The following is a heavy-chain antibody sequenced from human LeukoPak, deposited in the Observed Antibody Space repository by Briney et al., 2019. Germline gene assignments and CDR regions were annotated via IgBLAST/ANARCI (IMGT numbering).Heavy chain of an antibody. CDR3: AKVKGEVIGAFDI. Sequence: GGSLRLSCAASGFTFSSYWMHWVRQAPGKGLVWVSRINSYGSSTTYADSVKGRFTISRYNSKNTLYLQMNSLRAEDTAVYYCAKVKGEVIGAFDIWGQGTMVTVSS. CDR2: INSYGSST. J-gene: IGHJ3*02. CDR1: GFTFSSYW. V-gene: IGHV3-74*01. D-gene: IGHD3-16*01.